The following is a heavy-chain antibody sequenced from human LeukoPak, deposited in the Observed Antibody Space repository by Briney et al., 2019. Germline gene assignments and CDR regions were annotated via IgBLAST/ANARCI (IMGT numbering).Heavy chain of an antibody. J-gene: IGHJ3*02. CDR1: GFTFSSYA. V-gene: IGHV3-30-3*01. D-gene: IGHD2-2*01. Sequence: GGSLRLSCAASGFTFSSYAMHWVRQAPGKGLEWVAVISYDGSNKYYADSVKGRFTISRDNSKNTLYLQMNSLRAEDTAVYYCARDPYQPEGNAFDIWGQGTMVTVSS. CDR3: ARDPYQPEGNAFDI. CDR2: ISYDGSNK.